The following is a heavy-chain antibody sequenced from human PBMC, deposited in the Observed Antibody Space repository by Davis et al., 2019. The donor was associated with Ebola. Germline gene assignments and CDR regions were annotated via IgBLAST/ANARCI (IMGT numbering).Heavy chain of an antibody. J-gene: IGHJ6*02. CDR2: IYHSGST. Sequence: SETLSLTCTVSGGSISSGGYYWSWIRQHPGKGLEWIGEIYHSGSTNYNPSLKSRVTISVDKSKNQFSLKLSSVTAADTAVYYCARGGRDGYKYYYYYYGMDVWGQGTTVTVSS. CDR3: ARGGRDGYKYYYYYYGMDV. CDR1: GGSISSGGYY. D-gene: IGHD5-24*01. V-gene: IGHV4-39*07.